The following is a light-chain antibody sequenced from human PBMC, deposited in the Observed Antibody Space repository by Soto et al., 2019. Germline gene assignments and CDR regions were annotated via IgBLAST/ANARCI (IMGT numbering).Light chain of an antibody. Sequence: EIVLTQSPGTLSLSPGERATLSCRASHSISSTYLTWYHQRPGQAPRLLIYDASRRATGIPDRFSGSGSGTDFSLTISRLEPEDFAVYYCQHYDRARWRFGLGTTVDIK. CDR2: DAS. V-gene: IGKV3-20*01. CDR1: HSISSTY. J-gene: IGKJ1*01. CDR3: QHYDRARWR.